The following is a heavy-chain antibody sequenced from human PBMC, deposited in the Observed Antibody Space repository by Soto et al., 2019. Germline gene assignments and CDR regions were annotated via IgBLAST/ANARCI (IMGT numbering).Heavy chain of an antibody. CDR1: GGTFSSYA. Sequence: ASVKVSCKASGGTFSSYAISWVRQAPGQGLEWMGGIIPIFGTANYAQKFQGRVTITADESTSTAYMELSSLRSEDTAVYYCARDLGGYCSSTSCPRNYYYYYMDVWGKGTTVTVSS. V-gene: IGHV1-69*13. CDR2: IIPIFGTA. J-gene: IGHJ6*03. D-gene: IGHD2-2*03. CDR3: ARDLGGYCSSTSCPRNYYYYYMDV.